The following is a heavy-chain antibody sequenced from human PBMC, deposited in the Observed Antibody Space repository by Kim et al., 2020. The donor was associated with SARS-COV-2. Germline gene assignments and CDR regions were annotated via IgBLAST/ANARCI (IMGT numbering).Heavy chain of an antibody. Sequence: ASVKVSCKASGYTFTGYYMHWVRQAPGQGLEWMGWINPNSGGTNYAQKFQGRVTMTRDTSISTAYMELSRLRSDDTAVYYCAREEEGAVVVPADYLDYWGQGTLVTVSS. CDR2: INPNSGGT. CDR1: GYTFTGYY. J-gene: IGHJ4*02. CDR3: AREEEGAVVVPADYLDY. D-gene: IGHD2-2*01. V-gene: IGHV1-2*02.